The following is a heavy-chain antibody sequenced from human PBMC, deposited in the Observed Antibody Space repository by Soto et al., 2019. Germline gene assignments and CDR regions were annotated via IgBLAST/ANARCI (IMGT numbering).Heavy chain of an antibody. J-gene: IGHJ4*02. D-gene: IGHD6-19*01. CDR1: GFTFSSYG. V-gene: IGHV3-33*01. CDR2: IWYDGSNK. CDR3: ARDSSGWLGLDY. Sequence: GGSLRLSCAASGFTFSSYGMHWVRQAPGEGLEWVAVIWYDGSNKYYADSVKGRFTISRDNSKNTLYLQMNSLRAEDTAVYYCARDSSGWLGLDYWGQGTLVTVSS.